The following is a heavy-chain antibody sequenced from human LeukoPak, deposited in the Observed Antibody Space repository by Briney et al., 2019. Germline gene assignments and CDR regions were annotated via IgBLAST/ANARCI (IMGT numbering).Heavy chain of an antibody. CDR1: GGSISSYY. D-gene: IGHD2-2*01. J-gene: IGHJ6*03. Sequence: PSETLSLTCTVSGGSISSYYWSWIRQPPGKGLEWIGYIYYSGSTNYNPSLKSRVTISVDTSKNQFSLKLSSVTATDTAVYYCARDPGLSYYYYYMDVWGKGTTVTVSS. CDR2: IYYSGST. V-gene: IGHV4-59*12. CDR3: ARDPGLSYYYYYMDV.